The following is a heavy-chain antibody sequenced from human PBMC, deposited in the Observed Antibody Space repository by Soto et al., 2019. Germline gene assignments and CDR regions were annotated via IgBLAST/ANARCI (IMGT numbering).Heavy chain of an antibody. CDR1: GGSISSGDYY. Sequence: SETLSLTCTVSGGSISSGDYYWSWIRQPPGKGLEWIGYIYYSGSTYYNPSLKSRVTISVDTSKNQFSLKLSSVTAADTAVYYCARDGDYYDSSGYYWRYFDYRGQGTLVTVSS. CDR3: ARDGDYYDSSGYYWRYFDY. J-gene: IGHJ4*02. V-gene: IGHV4-30-4*01. CDR2: IYYSGST. D-gene: IGHD3-22*01.